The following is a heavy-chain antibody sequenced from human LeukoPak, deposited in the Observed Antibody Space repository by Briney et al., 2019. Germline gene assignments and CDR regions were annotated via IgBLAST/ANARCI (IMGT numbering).Heavy chain of an antibody. Sequence: GGSLRLSCAASGFIFSSYVMSWVRQAPGKGLEWVSAIRGGGSSTYYADSVKGRFTISRDNSKNTLYLQINSLRAEDTAVYYCAPGGPGYYFDYWGQGTLVTVSS. V-gene: IGHV3-23*01. CDR3: APGGPGYYFDY. CDR1: GFIFSSYV. CDR2: IRGGGSST. J-gene: IGHJ4*02.